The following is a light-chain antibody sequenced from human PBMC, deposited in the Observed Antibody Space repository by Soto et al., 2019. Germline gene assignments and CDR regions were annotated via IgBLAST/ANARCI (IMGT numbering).Light chain of an antibody. CDR1: QNVLYKSNNENY. CDR2: WAS. J-gene: IGKJ4*01. Sequence: DIVMTQSPDSLAVSLGERATINCKSSQNVLYKSNNENYLAWYQQKPGQPPKLLIYWASTRKPGVPDRFSGSGSGTDFTLTISRLEPEDFAVYYCQQYGSSPLTFGGGTKVEIK. V-gene: IGKV4-1*01. CDR3: QQYGSSPLT.